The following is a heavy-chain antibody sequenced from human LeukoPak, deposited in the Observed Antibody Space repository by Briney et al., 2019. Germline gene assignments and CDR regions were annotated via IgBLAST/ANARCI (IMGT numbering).Heavy chain of an antibody. J-gene: IGHJ6*03. CDR3: ARHLPGYYYYYMDV. D-gene: IGHD6-13*01. CDR2: IYYSGST. CDR1: GGSISSYY. V-gene: IGHV4-59*01. Sequence: KPSETLSLTCTVSGGSISSYYWSWIRQPPGKGLEWIGYIYYSGSTNYNPSLKSRVTISVDTSKNQFSLRLSSVTAADTAVYYCARHLPGYYYYYMDVWGKGTTVTVSS.